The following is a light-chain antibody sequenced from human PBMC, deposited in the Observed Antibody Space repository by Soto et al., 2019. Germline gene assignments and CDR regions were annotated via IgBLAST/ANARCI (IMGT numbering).Light chain of an antibody. V-gene: IGLV1-51*02. CDR2: ETN. CDR1: NSNIGVNY. J-gene: IGLJ1*01. CDR3: GTWDSSLSAHV. Sequence: QSVLTQPPSVSAAPGQKVTISCSGSNSNIGVNYVSWYQQLPGTAPKVLIYETNKRPSEIPDRFSGSKSGTSATLGITGLQTGDDSDYYCGTWDSSLSAHVFGTGTMVTVL.